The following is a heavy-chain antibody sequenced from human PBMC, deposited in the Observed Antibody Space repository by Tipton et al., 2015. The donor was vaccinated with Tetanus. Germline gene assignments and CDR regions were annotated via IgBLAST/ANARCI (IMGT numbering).Heavy chain of an antibody. CDR1: GYTFTGYY. J-gene: IGHJ4*02. D-gene: IGHD2-15*01. Sequence: QLVQSGAELKKPGASVKVSCTASGYTFTGYYMYWVRQAPGQGLEWVAVSWYDGTDKYYADSVKGRFTISRDNSKNTLYLQMNSLRAEDTAVYYCAREADCSGGSCFSGDFDNWGQGTQVTVSS. CDR3: AREADCSGGSCFSGDFDN. CDR2: SWYDGTDK. V-gene: IGHV3-33*08.